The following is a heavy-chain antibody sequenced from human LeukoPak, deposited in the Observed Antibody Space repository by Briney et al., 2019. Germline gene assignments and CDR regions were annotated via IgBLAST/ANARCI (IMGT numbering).Heavy chain of an antibody. Sequence: ASVKVSCKASGYTFTSYDINWVRQATGQGLEWMGWMNPNSGNTGYAQKFQGRVTMTRNTSISTAYMELSSLRSEDTAVYYCARDPRPIYSSKARRLAFDIWGQGTMVTVSS. CDR2: MNPNSGNT. CDR1: GYTFTSYD. CDR3: ARDPRPIYSSKARRLAFDI. D-gene: IGHD6-13*01. V-gene: IGHV1-8*01. J-gene: IGHJ3*02.